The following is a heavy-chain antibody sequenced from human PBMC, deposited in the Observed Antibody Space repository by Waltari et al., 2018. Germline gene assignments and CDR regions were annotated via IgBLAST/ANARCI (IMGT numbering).Heavy chain of an antibody. D-gene: IGHD3-22*01. CDR1: GFTFINHA. J-gene: IGHJ4*02. Sequence: EGHLLESGGGLVQPGGSLRLSCVASGFTFINHAMSWVRQAPGKGLEWVSGISDSGVVTKYADSVKGRFTVSRDNSKNTLYLQLNSLRAEDTAVYYCARHLYSIDYLELDNWGQGTLVTVSS. CDR3: ARHLYSIDYLELDN. V-gene: IGHV3-23*01. CDR2: ISDSGVVT.